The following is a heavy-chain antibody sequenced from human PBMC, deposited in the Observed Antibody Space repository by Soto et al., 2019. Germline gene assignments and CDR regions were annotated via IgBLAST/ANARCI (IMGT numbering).Heavy chain of an antibody. Sequence: GASVKVSCKASGGPFSSYAISWVRQAPGQGLEWMGGIIPIFGTANYAQKFQGRVTITADESTSTAYMELSSLRSEDTAVYYCARDRDCSSTSCPRGWFDPWGQGTLVTVSS. V-gene: IGHV1-69*13. CDR1: GGPFSSYA. J-gene: IGHJ5*02. D-gene: IGHD2-2*01. CDR3: ARDRDCSSTSCPRGWFDP. CDR2: IIPIFGTA.